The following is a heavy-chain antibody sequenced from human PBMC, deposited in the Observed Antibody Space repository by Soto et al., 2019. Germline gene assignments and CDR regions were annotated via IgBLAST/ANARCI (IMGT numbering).Heavy chain of an antibody. Sequence: SETLSLTCTVCGGSLSNYKSDWLRQSAGKGREWIARIYSNGTDYYTTSLKRRVTMSLDQLTNQVPLRLSSVTAADTAKYYCARGRTYPLYGDDTLHIWGLVTMVP. CDR1: GGSLSNYK. CDR2: IYSNGTD. V-gene: IGHV4-4*07. D-gene: IGHD2-2*01. CDR3: ARGRTYPLYGDDTLHI. J-gene: IGHJ3*02.